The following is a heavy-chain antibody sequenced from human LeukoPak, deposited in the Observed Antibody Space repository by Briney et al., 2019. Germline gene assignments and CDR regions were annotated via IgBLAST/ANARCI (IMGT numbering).Heavy chain of an antibody. J-gene: IGHJ3*02. Sequence: GGSLRLSCAASGFTVSSNYMSWVRQAPGKGLEWVSVIYRGGSTYYADSLQGRFTISRDNSKNTLDLQMRSLRVEDTAVYYCATGWNDAFDIWGQGTMVTVSS. D-gene: IGHD1-1*01. CDR3: ATGWNDAFDI. CDR1: GFTVSSNY. CDR2: IYRGGST. V-gene: IGHV3-53*01.